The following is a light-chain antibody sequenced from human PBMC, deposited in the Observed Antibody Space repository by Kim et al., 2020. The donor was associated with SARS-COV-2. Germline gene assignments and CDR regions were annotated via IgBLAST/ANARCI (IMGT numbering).Light chain of an antibody. Sequence: GKLTCTLSSGHSSYASAWHQQQAEKGPRYLMKLNSDGSHSKGDGIPDRFSGSSSGAERYLTISSLQSEDEADYYCQTWGTGIHWVFGGGTQLTVL. J-gene: IGLJ3*02. CDR2: LNSDGSH. V-gene: IGLV4-69*01. CDR1: SGHSSYA. CDR3: QTWGTGIHWV.